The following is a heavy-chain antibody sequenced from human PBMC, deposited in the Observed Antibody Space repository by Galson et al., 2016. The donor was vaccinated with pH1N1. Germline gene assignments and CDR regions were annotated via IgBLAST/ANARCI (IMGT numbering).Heavy chain of an antibody. Sequence: SVKVSCKASGGTFSSYAISWVRQAPGQGLEWMGGIIPIFGTANYAQKFQGRVTITADESTSTAYMELSSLRSEDTAVYYCARDVDYGELCNWFDPWGQGTLVTSSP. D-gene: IGHD4-17*01. CDR3: ARDVDYGELCNWFDP. J-gene: IGHJ5*02. CDR2: IIPIFGTA. CDR1: GGTFSSYA. V-gene: IGHV1-69*13.